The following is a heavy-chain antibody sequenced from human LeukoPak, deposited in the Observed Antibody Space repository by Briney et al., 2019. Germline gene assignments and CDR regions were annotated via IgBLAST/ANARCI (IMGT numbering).Heavy chain of an antibody. V-gene: IGHV3-11*05. CDR1: GFTFSDYY. Sequence: PGGSVRPSCAASGFTFSDYYMSWIRQAPGKGLEWVSYISSSSSYTNYADSVKGRFTISRDNAKNSLYLQMNSLRAEDTAVYYCARGGYIHPIYIWGQGTLVTPSA. J-gene: IGHJ4*02. D-gene: IGHD1-1*01. CDR2: ISSSSSYT. CDR3: ARGGYIHPIYI.